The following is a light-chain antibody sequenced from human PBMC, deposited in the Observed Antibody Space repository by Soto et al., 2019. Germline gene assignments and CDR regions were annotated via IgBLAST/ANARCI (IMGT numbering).Light chain of an antibody. CDR3: QQYNNWPPT. Sequence: EIVLTQSPGTLSLSPGERATLSCRASRSVAGSYLAWYQQKPGQAPRLLIYVASSRATGIPDRFSGSGSGTDFTLTISRLEPVDFAVYYCQQYNNWPPTFGGGTKVEIK. J-gene: IGKJ4*01. V-gene: IGKV3-20*01. CDR1: RSVAGSY. CDR2: VAS.